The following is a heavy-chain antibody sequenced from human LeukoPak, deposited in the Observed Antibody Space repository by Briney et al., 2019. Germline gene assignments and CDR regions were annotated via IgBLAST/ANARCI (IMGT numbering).Heavy chain of an antibody. CDR1: GFTFSSYS. CDR2: INGDGRNI. CDR3: TRDLMDYDVSTGLHHYYMDV. Sequence: GGSLRLSCAAFGFTFSSYSMNWVRQAPGKGLEWVSRINGDGRNINYADSVRGRFTISRDNAKNTLYLQMNTLRVEDTAVYYCTRDLMDYDVSTGLHHYYMDVWGQGTTVTVSS. D-gene: IGHD3-9*01. J-gene: IGHJ6*02. V-gene: IGHV3-74*01.